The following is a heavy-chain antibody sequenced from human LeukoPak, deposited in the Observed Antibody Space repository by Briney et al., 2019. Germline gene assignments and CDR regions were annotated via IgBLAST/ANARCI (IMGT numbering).Heavy chain of an antibody. Sequence: SETLSLTCAVYGGSFSGHYWSWIRQPPGKGLEWIGEINHSGSTNYNPSLKSRVTISVDTSKNQFSLKLSSVTAADTAVYYCARRSGDIVLMVYATHFDYWGQGTLVTVSS. CDR3: ARRSGDIVLMVYATHFDY. J-gene: IGHJ4*02. CDR2: INHSGST. D-gene: IGHD2-8*01. V-gene: IGHV4-34*01. CDR1: GGSFSGHY.